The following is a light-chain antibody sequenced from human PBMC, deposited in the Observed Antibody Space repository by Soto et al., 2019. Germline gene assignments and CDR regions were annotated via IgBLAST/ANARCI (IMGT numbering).Light chain of an antibody. V-gene: IGLV2-23*01. CDR3: CSYAGSYTLI. Sequence: TQPASVSGSPGQSSTISCIGTRGDVGTYNLVSWYQQHPGKAPKLMIYEDTKRPSGVSSRFSGSKSGNTASLTISGLQAEDAAAYYCCSYAGSYTLIFGGGTKLTVL. J-gene: IGLJ2*01. CDR1: RGDVGTYNL. CDR2: EDT.